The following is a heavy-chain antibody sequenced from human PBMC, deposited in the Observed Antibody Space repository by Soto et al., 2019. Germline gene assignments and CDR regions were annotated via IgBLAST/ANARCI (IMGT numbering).Heavy chain of an antibody. V-gene: IGHV1-69*13. CDR3: ARDAAARPGWFDP. J-gene: IGHJ5*02. CDR1: GGTFSSYA. Sequence: ASVKVSCKASGGTFSSYAISWVRQAPGQGLEWMGGIIPIFGTANYAQKFQGRVTITADESTSTAYMELSSLRSEDTAVYYCARDAAARPGWFDPWGQGTLVTVSS. D-gene: IGHD6-6*01. CDR2: IIPIFGTA.